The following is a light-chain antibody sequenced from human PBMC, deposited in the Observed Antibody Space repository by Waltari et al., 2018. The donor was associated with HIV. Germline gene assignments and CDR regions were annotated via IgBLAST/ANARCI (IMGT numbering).Light chain of an antibody. V-gene: IGLV2-23*02. CDR3: CSYAGSPTFVI. CDR1: SSDVGSYNL. Sequence: QSALTQPASVSGSPGQSITISCTGTSSDVGSYNLVSWYEHHPGKAPKLIIYEVTKRPAGGSNRFAGSKSGNTASLTISGLQAEDEADYYCCSYAGSPTFVIFGGGTKLTVL. CDR2: EVT. J-gene: IGLJ2*01.